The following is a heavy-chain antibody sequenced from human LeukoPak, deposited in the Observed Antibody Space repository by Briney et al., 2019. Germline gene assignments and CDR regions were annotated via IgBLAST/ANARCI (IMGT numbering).Heavy chain of an antibody. V-gene: IGHV3-21*01. CDR1: GFTFSTYS. D-gene: IGHD2-2*01. CDR2: ISSRGNYI. Sequence: PGGSLRLSCAASGFTFSTYSMNWVRQAPGKGLEWVSCISSRGNYIQYADSVKGRFTISRDNAKNSLYLQMNSLRAGDTAVYYCARGPTIVVVPAAINVWGQGTTVTVSS. J-gene: IGHJ6*02. CDR3: ARGPTIVVVPAAINV.